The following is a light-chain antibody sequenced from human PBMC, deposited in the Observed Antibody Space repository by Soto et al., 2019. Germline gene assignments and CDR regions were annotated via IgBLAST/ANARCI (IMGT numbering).Light chain of an antibody. CDR2: GAS. Sequence: EIVLTQSPGTLSLSPGERATLSCRASQSVSSSYLAWYQQKPGQAPRLLIYGASSRTTGIPDRFSGSGSGTDVTLTIIRLEAEDFAVDYCQQYGSSPPMYTFGQGTKLEIK. J-gene: IGKJ2*01. V-gene: IGKV3-20*01. CDR1: QSVSSSY. CDR3: QQYGSSPPMYT.